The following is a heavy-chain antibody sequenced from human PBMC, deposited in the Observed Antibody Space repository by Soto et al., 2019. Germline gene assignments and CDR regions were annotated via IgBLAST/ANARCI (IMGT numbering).Heavy chain of an antibody. CDR2: ISAYNGNT. D-gene: IGHD4-17*01. Sequence: ASVKVSCKASGYTFTSYGISWVRQAPGQGLEWMGWISAYNGNTNYAQKLQGRVTMTTDTSTSTAYMELGSLRSDDTAVYYCARWVDGDYETYYFDYWGQGTLVTVSS. CDR1: GYTFTSYG. J-gene: IGHJ4*02. CDR3: ARWVDGDYETYYFDY. V-gene: IGHV1-18*01.